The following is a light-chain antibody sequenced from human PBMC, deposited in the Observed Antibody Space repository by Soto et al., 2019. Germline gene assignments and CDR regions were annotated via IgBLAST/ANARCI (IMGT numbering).Light chain of an antibody. Sequence: EIGLTQSPGTLSLSPGERATLSCRASQSVSSSYLAWYQQKPGLAPRLLIYDASSRATGIPDRFSGSGSGTDFTLTISRLEPEDFAVYYCQQYASSPLTFGGGTKVDIK. V-gene: IGKV3D-20*01. CDR3: QQYASSPLT. J-gene: IGKJ4*01. CDR1: QSVSSSY. CDR2: DAS.